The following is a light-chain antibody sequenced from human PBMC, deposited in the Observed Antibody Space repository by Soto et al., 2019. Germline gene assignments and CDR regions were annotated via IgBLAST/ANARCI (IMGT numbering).Light chain of an antibody. CDR1: QSGLHSSNNRNY. Sequence: DIVMTHSPDALAVSLRERATINCKSSQSGLHSSNNRNYLAWYQQKPGQPPKLLIYWTSTRESGVPDRFSGSGYGTDFTLTISSLQAEDVAVYYCHQYDSFPLTFGPGTKVDIK. CDR2: WTS. J-gene: IGKJ3*01. V-gene: IGKV4-1*01. CDR3: HQYDSFPLT.